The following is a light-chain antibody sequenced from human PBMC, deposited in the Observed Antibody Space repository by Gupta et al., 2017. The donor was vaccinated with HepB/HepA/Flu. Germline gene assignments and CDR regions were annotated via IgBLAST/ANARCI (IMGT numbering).Light chain of an antibody. CDR3: SSYTSSSTWV. CDR2: DVS. V-gene: IGLV2-14*03. Sequence: QSALTQPASVSGSPGQSITISCTGTSSDVGGYNYVSWYQQHPGKAPKLMLYDVSNRPSGVSNRFSGSKSGNTASLTISGLHAEDEADYYCSSYTSSSTWVFGGGTKLTVL. CDR1: SSDVGGYNY. J-gene: IGLJ3*02.